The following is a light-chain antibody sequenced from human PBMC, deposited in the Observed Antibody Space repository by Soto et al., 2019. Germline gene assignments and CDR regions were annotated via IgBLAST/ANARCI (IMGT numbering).Light chain of an antibody. Sequence: QSVLTQPPSVSAAPGQKVTISCSGSSSNIGGNSVSWYQQLPGTAPKLLIYDDNKRPSGIPDRFSGSKSGTSATLGITGFQTGDEADHYCSSYAGSNDFYVFGTGTKVTVL. CDR3: SSYAGSNDFYV. J-gene: IGLJ1*01. CDR2: DDN. V-gene: IGLV1-51*01. CDR1: SSNIGGNS.